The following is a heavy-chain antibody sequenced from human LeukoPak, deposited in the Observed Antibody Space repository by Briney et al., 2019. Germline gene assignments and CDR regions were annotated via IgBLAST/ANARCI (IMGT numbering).Heavy chain of an antibody. CDR2: INPNSGGT. J-gene: IGHJ4*02. V-gene: IGHV1-2*02. Sequence: ASVKVSCKASGYTFTGYYMHWVRQAPGQGFEWMGWINPNSGGTNYAQKFQGRVTMTRDTSISTAYMELSRLRSDDTAVYYCARVWQYYASGSYLVYWGQGTLVTVSS. D-gene: IGHD3-10*01. CDR3: ARVWQYYASGSYLVY. CDR1: GYTFTGYY.